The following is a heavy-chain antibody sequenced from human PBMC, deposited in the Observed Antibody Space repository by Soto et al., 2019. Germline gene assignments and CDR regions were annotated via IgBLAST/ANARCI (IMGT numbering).Heavy chain of an antibody. J-gene: IGHJ3*02. CDR2: INSDESST. CDR3: ARDPLKAAAGTGAFDI. Sequence: GGSLRLSCAASGFTFSSYLMHWVRPAPGKGLVWVSRINSDESSTNYADSVNGRLTISRDNAKNTLYLQMNSLRAEDTAVYYCARDPLKAAAGTGAFDIWGQGTMVTVSS. CDR1: GFTFSSYL. D-gene: IGHD6-13*01. V-gene: IGHV3-74*01.